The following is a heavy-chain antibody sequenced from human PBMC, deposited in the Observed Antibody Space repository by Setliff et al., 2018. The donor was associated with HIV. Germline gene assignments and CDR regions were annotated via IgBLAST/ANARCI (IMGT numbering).Heavy chain of an antibody. Sequence: PGGSLRLSCAASGFTFSSYGMHWVRQAPGKGLEWVAVIWYDGSNKYYADSVKGRFTISRDNSKNTLYLQMNSLRAEDTAVYYCARPGYNFWSGKYFQHWGQGTLVTVSS. V-gene: IGHV3-33*01. CDR2: IWYDGSNK. CDR1: GFTFSSYG. CDR3: ARPGYNFWSGKYFQH. J-gene: IGHJ1*01. D-gene: IGHD3-3*01.